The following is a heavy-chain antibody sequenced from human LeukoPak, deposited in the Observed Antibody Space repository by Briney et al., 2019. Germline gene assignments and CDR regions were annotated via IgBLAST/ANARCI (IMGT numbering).Heavy chain of an antibody. J-gene: IGHJ4*02. V-gene: IGHV4-30-4*01. Sequence: SQTLSLTCTVSGASIRSGDYYWSWIRQPPGKGLEWIGYIYYSGSTYYNPSLKSRITISVDTSENRFSLKLSSVTAVDTAVYYCARKENVYYYFDYWGQGTLVTVSS. D-gene: IGHD3-10*01. CDR1: GASIRSGDYY. CDR3: ARKENVYYYFDY. CDR2: IYYSGST.